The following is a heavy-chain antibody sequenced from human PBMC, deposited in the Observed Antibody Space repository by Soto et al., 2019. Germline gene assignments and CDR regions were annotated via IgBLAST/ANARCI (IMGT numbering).Heavy chain of an antibody. CDR1: GGSVTSGAYY. CDR3: LRDIFESVASGGI. CDR2: IYFTGNREST. J-gene: IGHJ4*02. Sequence: SETLSLTCNVSGGSVTSGAYYWSWIRQFPGAGLEWIGYIYFTGNRESTYYNPSLKSRLSMSMDTSNNLFSLKLTSVTAADTAIFFCLRDIFESVASGGIWGQGXRVTVSS. V-gene: IGHV4-30-4*01. D-gene: IGHD3-9*01.